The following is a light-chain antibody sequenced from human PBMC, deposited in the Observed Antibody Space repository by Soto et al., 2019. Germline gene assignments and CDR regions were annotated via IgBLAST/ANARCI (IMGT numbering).Light chain of an antibody. CDR1: QSVSSSY. J-gene: IGKJ4*01. CDR2: GAS. CDR3: QQYGSSPRGT. Sequence: EIVLTQSPATLSVSTGERATLSCRASQSVSSSYLAWYQQKPGQAPRLLIYGASSRATGIPDRFSGSGSGTDFTLTISRLEPEDFAVYYCQQYGSSPRGTFGGGTKVDIK. V-gene: IGKV3-20*01.